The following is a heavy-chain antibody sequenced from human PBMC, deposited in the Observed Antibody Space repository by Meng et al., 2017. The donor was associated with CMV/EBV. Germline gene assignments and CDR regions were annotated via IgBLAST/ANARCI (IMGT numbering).Heavy chain of an antibody. Sequence: GGSLRLSCAASGFTFDDYAMHWVRQGPGKGLEWVSGISWNSGSIVYVDSVKGRFTISRDNAKNSLYLQMNSLRAEDTAVYYCARGESSWSGYYLYYGMDVWGQGTTVTVSS. J-gene: IGHJ6*02. CDR2: ISWNSGSI. CDR3: ARGESSWSGYYLYYGMDV. V-gene: IGHV3-9*01. D-gene: IGHD3-3*01. CDR1: GFTFDDYA.